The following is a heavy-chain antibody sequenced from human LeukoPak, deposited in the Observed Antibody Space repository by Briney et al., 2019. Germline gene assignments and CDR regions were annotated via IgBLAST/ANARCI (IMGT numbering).Heavy chain of an antibody. V-gene: IGHV4-59*01. Sequence: PSETLSLTCTVSGGPISSSYWSWIRQPPGRGLEWIGYIYYSGSTNYNPSLKSRVTISVDTSKNHFSLKLTSVTAADTAVYYCARYYGAWYFDLWGRGTLVTVSS. CDR3: ARYYGAWYFDL. CDR1: GGPISSSY. CDR2: IYYSGST. J-gene: IGHJ2*01. D-gene: IGHD4-17*01.